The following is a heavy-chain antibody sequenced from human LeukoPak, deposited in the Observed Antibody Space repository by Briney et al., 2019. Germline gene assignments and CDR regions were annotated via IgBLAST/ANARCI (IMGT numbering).Heavy chain of an antibody. Sequence: QPGGPLRLSCAASGINVSSNYMTWLRQAPGKGLEWVSLIYGGDAAYYAESVRGRFMISRDNLKNTLFLQMNSLRVEDTAVYYCVTSTGQQFIPYDYWGQGTHVTVSS. D-gene: IGHD6-13*01. CDR1: GINVSSNY. V-gene: IGHV3-66*02. CDR3: VTSTGQQFIPYDY. J-gene: IGHJ4*02. CDR2: IYGGDAA.